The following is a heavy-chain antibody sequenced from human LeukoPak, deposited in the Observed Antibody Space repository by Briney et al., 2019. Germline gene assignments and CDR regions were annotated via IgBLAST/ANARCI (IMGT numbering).Heavy chain of an antibody. Sequence: PGGSLRLSCAASGFTFSSYWMSWVRQAPGKGLEWVANIKQDGSEKYYVDSVKGRFTISKDNAKNSLYLQMNSLRAEDTAVYHCARVLEQWLVAFDYWGQGTLVTVSS. J-gene: IGHJ4*02. D-gene: IGHD6-19*01. V-gene: IGHV3-7*01. CDR3: ARVLEQWLVAFDY. CDR2: IKQDGSEK. CDR1: GFTFSSYW.